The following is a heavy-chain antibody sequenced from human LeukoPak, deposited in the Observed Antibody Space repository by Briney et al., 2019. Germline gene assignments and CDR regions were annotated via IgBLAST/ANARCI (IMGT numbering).Heavy chain of an antibody. J-gene: IGHJ4*02. V-gene: IGHV4-59*08. CDR3: ARGPGGSSSSDFDY. Sequence: PSETLSLSCTVSGDSISYYYWSWIRQPPGKGLEWIGYIYYSGSTDYNPSLQSRVSISVNTSKNQFSLKLSSVTAADTAVYYCARGPGGSSSSDFDYWGQGTLVTVSS. CDR1: GDSISYYY. D-gene: IGHD6-6*01. CDR2: IYYSGST.